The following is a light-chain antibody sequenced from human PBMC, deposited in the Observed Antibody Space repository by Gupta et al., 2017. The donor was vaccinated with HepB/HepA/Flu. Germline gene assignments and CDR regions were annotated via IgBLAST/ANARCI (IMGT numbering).Light chain of an antibody. Sequence: SVLTQQHPMSGAPGPRVTISCTGSSSNIGAGYNVHWYQQFPGTAPKLLIYGNNNRPLGVPDRFSASRSGTSASLAITGLQAEDEADFYCQSYDNSLSNYVFGTGTKVTVL. J-gene: IGLJ1*01. CDR3: QSYDNSLSNYV. V-gene: IGLV1-40*01. CDR1: SSNIGAGYN. CDR2: GNN.